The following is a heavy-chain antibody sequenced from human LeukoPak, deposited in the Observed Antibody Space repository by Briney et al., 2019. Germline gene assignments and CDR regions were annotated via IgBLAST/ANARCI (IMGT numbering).Heavy chain of an antibody. CDR1: RGTFSSYA. V-gene: IGHV1-69*04. Sequence: SVKVSCKASRGTFSSYAISWVRQAPGQGLEWMGRIIPILGIANYAQKFQGRVTITADKSTSTAYMELSSLRSEHTAVYYCARDLGYYDSSGYLDYWGQGTLVTVSS. D-gene: IGHD3-22*01. CDR2: IIPILGIA. CDR3: ARDLGYYDSSGYLDY. J-gene: IGHJ4*02.